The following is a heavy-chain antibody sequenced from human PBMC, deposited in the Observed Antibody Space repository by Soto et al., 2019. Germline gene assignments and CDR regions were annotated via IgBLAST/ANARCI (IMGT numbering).Heavy chain of an antibody. CDR3: SKGLGELSPESYDH. V-gene: IGHV3-30*18. CDR1: GFTFSYYG. D-gene: IGHD3-16*02. Sequence: QVQLVESGGGVVQPGRSLRLSCAASGFTFSYYGMHWVRQAPGKGLEWVAVISYDGSDKYYADSVKGRFTISRDNSKNTLDLRMNSLRDDDADVYYCSKGLGELSPESYDHWGQGTLITVSS. J-gene: IGHJ4*02. CDR2: ISYDGSDK.